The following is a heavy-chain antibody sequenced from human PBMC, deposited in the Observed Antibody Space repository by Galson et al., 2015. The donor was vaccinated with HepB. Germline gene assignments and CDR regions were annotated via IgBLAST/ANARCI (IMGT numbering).Heavy chain of an antibody. CDR1: GFTFSDYG. D-gene: IGHD3-3*01. Sequence: SLRLSCAASGFTFSDYGMSWVRQAPGKGLEWVSAISDSGSSTYYADSVKGRFTISRDNSKNTLYLQMNSLRADDTAVYYCAKIAHSDFWSGYYSYFDYWGREPLSPSPQ. V-gene: IGHV3-23*01. CDR2: ISDSGSST. J-gene: IGHJ4*02. CDR3: AKIAHSDFWSGYYSYFDY.